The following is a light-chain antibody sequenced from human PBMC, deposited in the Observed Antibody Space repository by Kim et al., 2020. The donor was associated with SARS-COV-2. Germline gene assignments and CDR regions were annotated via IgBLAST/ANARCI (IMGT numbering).Light chain of an antibody. Sequence: SVAVGQTARITCGGNIIGSKNVHWYQQKPGQAPVLVIYRDSNRPSGIPERFSGSNSGNTATLTISRAQAGDEADYYCQVWDSSTWVFGGGTQLTVL. CDR3: QVWDSSTWV. CDR2: RDS. CDR1: IIGSKN. V-gene: IGLV3-9*01. J-gene: IGLJ3*02.